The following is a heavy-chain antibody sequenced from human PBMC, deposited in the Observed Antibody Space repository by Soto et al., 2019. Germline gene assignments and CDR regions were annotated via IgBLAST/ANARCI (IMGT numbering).Heavy chain of an antibody. CDR3: ARGQRYSGLGPAPYGMDV. V-gene: IGHV1-69*13. Sequence: GASVKVSCKASGGTFSSYAISWLRQAPGQGLEWMGGIIPIFGTANYAQKSQGRVTITADESTSTAYMELSSLRSEDTAVYYCARGQRYSGLGPAPYGMDVWGQGATVTVSS. D-gene: IGHD3-9*01. J-gene: IGHJ6*02. CDR2: IIPIFGTA. CDR1: GGTFSSYA.